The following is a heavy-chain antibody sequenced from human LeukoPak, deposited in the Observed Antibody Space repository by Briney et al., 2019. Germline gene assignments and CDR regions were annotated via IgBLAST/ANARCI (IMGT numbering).Heavy chain of an antibody. D-gene: IGHD6-13*01. Sequence: PGGSLRLPCAASGFTFSTYAMSWVRQAPGKGLEWVSGISGSGRNTYYADSVKGRFTISRDSSNNTLYLQMNSLRAEDTAVYYCTKDLFSTTWAWGQGTLVTVSS. CDR2: ISGSGRNT. V-gene: IGHV3-23*01. CDR3: TKDLFSTTWA. CDR1: GFTFSTYA. J-gene: IGHJ5*02.